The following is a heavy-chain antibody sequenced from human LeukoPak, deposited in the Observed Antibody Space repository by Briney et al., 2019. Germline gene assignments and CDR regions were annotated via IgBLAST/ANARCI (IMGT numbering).Heavy chain of an antibody. CDR3: AREGAKGISSYFDY. V-gene: IGHV3-30*19. Sequence: PGGSLRLSCAASRFTFSSYGMHWVRQAPGKGLEWVAVISYDGSNKYYADSVKGRFTISRDNSKNTLYLQMNSLRAEDTAVYYCAREGAKGISSYFDYWGQGTLVTVSS. CDR1: RFTFSSYG. D-gene: IGHD6-6*01. J-gene: IGHJ4*02. CDR2: ISYDGSNK.